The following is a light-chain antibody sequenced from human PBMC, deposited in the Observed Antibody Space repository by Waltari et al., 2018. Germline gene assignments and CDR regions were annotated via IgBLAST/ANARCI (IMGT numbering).Light chain of an antibody. V-gene: IGKV1-33*01. CDR2: DAS. CDR3: QQHDSLPLT. J-gene: IGKJ4*01. CDR1: QDISNY. Sequence: DILMTQSPSSLSASVGDRVTITCQASQDISNYLSWYQQKPGKAPKLLIYDASTLETGVPSRLSGGVSGSDFTFTITSLQPEDLATYYCQQHDSLPLTFGGGTKL.